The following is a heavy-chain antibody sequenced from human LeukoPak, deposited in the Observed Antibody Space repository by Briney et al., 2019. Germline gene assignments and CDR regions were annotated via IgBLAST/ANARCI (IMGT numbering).Heavy chain of an antibody. CDR3: AKDGVLITILRAPYYFDY. CDR2: IYSGGST. D-gene: IGHD3-10*01. V-gene: IGHV3-66*01. CDR1: GFTVSSNY. Sequence: PGGSLRLSCAASGFTVSSNYMSWVRQAPGKGLEWVSVIYSGGSTYYADSVKGRFTISRDNSKNTLYLQMNSLRAEDTAVYYCAKDGVLITILRAPYYFDYWGQGTLVTVSS. J-gene: IGHJ4*02.